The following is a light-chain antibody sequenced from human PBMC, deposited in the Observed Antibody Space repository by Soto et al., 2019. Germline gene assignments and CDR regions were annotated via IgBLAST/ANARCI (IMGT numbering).Light chain of an antibody. CDR1: SSNIGKNY. CDR3: GTFDSSLSASV. J-gene: IGLJ7*01. V-gene: IGLV1-51*01. CDR2: YNN. Sequence: QSVLTQPPSVSAAPGQKVTISCSGSSSNIGKNYVSWYQQLPGTAPKLLIYYNNKRPSGIPDRFSGSKSGTSATLVITGLQAGDEADYYCGTFDSSLSASVFGGGTKLTVL.